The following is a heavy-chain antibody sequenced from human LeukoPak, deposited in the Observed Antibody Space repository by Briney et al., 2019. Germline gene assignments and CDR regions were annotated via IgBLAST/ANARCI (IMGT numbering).Heavy chain of an antibody. V-gene: IGHV1-69*05. D-gene: IGHD5-18*01. CDR2: IIPIFGTA. CDR1: GGTFSSYA. Sequence: ASVKVSCKASGGTFSSYAISWVRQAPGQGLEWMGGIIPIFGTANYAQKFQGRVTIPTDESTSTAYMELSSLRSEDTAVYYCARGREYSYGFGTPLFDYWGQGTLVTVSS. CDR3: ARGREYSYGFGTPLFDY. J-gene: IGHJ4*02.